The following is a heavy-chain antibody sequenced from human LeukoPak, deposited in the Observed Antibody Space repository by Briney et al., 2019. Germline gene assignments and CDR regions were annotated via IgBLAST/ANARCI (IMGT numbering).Heavy chain of an antibody. CDR3: ARQYPPIGYRAWYHDYYFDY. V-gene: IGHV4-34*01. J-gene: IGHJ4*02. CDR1: GGSFSGYY. CDR2: INHSGST. Sequence: SETLSLTCAVYGGSFSGYYWSWIRQPPGKGLEWIGEINHSGSTNYNPSPKSRVTISVDTSKNQFSLKLSSVTAADTAVYYCARQYPPIGYRAWYHDYYFDYWGQGTLVTVSS. D-gene: IGHD2-15*01.